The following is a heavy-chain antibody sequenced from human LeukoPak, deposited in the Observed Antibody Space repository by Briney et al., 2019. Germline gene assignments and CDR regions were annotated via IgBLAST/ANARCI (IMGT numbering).Heavy chain of an antibody. Sequence: GGSLRLSCAASGFTFSSYGMHWVRQAPGKGLEWVAVIWYDGSNKYYADSVKGRFTISRDNSKNTLYLQMNSLRAEDTAVYYCARVGYSYANFDYWGQGTLVTVSS. J-gene: IGHJ4*02. D-gene: IGHD3-16*01. V-gene: IGHV3-33*01. CDR3: ARVGYSYANFDY. CDR1: GFTFSSYG. CDR2: IWYDGSNK.